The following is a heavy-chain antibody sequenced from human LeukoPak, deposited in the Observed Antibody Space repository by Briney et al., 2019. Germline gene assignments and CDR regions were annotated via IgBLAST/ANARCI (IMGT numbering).Heavy chain of an antibody. CDR1: GVTFSSYS. J-gene: IGHJ4*02. CDR2: IIVSGSSA. CDR3: ARYGYCSGGSCYPVSYFDY. Sequence: GGSLRLSCAASGVTFSSYSMNWVRQAPGKGLEWVSGIIVSGSSAYYPDSVKGGFTLSRDNSKNSLYLQMNSLSAEDTAVYYCARYGYCSGGSCYPVSYFDYWGQGTLVTVSS. D-gene: IGHD2-15*01. V-gene: IGHV3-21*01.